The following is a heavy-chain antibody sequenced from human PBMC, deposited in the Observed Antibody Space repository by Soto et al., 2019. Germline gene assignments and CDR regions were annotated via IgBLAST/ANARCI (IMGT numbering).Heavy chain of an antibody. CDR3: ARVPTYYDFWSGYWNFYMDV. Sequence: QVQLVQSGAEVKKPGASVKVSCKAAGYTFTSYGISWVRQAPGQGLEWMGWISAYNGNTNYAQKLQGSVTMTTDTSTSTAYMELRSMRSDDTAVYYCARVPTYYDFWSGYWNFYMDVWGKGTTVTVSS. V-gene: IGHV1-18*01. D-gene: IGHD3-3*01. J-gene: IGHJ6*03. CDR2: ISAYNGNT. CDR1: GYTFTSYG.